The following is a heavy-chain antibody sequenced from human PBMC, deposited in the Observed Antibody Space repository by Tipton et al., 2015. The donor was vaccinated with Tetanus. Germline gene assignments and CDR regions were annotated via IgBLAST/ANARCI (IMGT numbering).Heavy chain of an antibody. J-gene: IGHJ5*02. CDR3: ARQADNWFDP. CDR2: IYYYSGST. CDR1: GDSIDGGTYY. V-gene: IGHV4-39*01. Sequence: TLSLTCTVSGDSIDGGTYYWGWIRQPPGKGLEWIGNIYYYSGSTYYNSPLKSRVTISLDPSKNQFSLKMTSVTAADPAVYYCARQADNWFDPWGQGTLVVVSS.